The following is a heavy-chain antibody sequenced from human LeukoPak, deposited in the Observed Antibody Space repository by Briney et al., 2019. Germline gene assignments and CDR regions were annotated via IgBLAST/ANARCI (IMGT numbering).Heavy chain of an antibody. CDR1: GYTFTGYY. CDR3: ARDLDGIYYYYYMDV. J-gene: IGHJ6*03. CDR2: INPNSGGT. Sequence: ASVKVSCKASGYTFTGYYMHWVRQAPGQGLEWMGWINPNSGGTNYAQKFQGRVTMTRDTPISTAYMELSRLRSDDTAVYYCARDLDGIYYYYYMDVWGKGTTVTISS. V-gene: IGHV1-2*02. D-gene: IGHD1-14*01.